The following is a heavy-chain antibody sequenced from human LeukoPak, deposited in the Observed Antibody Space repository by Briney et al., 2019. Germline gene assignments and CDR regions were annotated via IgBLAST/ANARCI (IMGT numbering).Heavy chain of an antibody. CDR1: GYTFTIYA. D-gene: IGHD2-2*01. Sequence: ASVKVSCKASGYTFTIYAISWVRQAPGQGLEWVGWINAYNGNTNYAHKLQGRVTMPTDTSTSPAYMDLRSLRSDDAAGYYCAGSPTVVVPAAITSYYFDYGGQGTLVTVST. J-gene: IGHJ4*02. CDR2: INAYNGNT. CDR3: AGSPTVVVPAAITSYYFDY. V-gene: IGHV1-18*01.